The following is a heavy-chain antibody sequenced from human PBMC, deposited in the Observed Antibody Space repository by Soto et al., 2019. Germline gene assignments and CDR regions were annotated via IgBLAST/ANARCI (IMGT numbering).Heavy chain of an antibody. J-gene: IGHJ6*02. CDR3: ARNSAVYGMDV. CDR1: CGSFSGYY. D-gene: IGHD2-15*01. CDR2: INHSGST. V-gene: IGHV4-34*01. Sequence: PSETLSLTCAVYCGSFSGYYWSWIRQPPGKGLEWIGEINHSGSTNYNTSLKSRVTISVDTSKNQFSLKLSSVTAADTAVYYCARNSAVYGMDVWGQGTTVTVSS.